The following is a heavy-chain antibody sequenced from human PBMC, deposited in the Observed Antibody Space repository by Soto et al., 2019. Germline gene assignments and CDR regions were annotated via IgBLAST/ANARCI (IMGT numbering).Heavy chain of an antibody. CDR2: INHSGST. CDR1: GGSFSGYY. J-gene: IGHJ6*02. CDR3: ARGRWSGSSNGGFYYYYYGMDV. Sequence: PSETLSLTCAVYGGSFSGYYWSWIRQPPGKGLEWIGEINHSGSTNYNPSLKSRVTISVDTSKNQFSLKLSSVTAADTAVYYCARGRWSGSSNGGFYYYYYGMDVWGQGTTVTRLL. D-gene: IGHD3-3*01. V-gene: IGHV4-34*01.